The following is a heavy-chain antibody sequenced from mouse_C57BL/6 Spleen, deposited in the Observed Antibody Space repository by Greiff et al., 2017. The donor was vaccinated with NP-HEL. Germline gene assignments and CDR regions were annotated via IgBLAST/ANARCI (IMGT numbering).Heavy chain of an antibody. CDR3: ARHGQLGPLFDY. Sequence: EVQRVESGGGLVKPGGSLTLSCAASGFTFSSYTMSWVRQTPEKRLEWVATISGGGGNTYYPDSVKGRFTISRDNAKNTLYLQMSSLRSEDTALYYCARHGQLGPLFDYWGQGTTLTVSS. CDR2: ISGGGGNT. CDR1: GFTFSSYT. V-gene: IGHV5-9*01. J-gene: IGHJ2*01. D-gene: IGHD4-1*02.